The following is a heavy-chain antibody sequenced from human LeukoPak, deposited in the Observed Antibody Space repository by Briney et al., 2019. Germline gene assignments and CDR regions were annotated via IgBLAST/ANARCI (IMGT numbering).Heavy chain of an antibody. CDR3: AREGPDCSSTSCPIDY. D-gene: IGHD2-2*01. Sequence: GGSLRLSCAASGFTFSSYGMLWVRQAPGKGLEWVAVIWYDGSNKYCADSVKGRFTISRDNSKNTLYLQMNSLRAEDTAVYYCAREGPDCSSTSCPIDYWGQGTLVTVSS. CDR2: IWYDGSNK. V-gene: IGHV3-33*01. J-gene: IGHJ4*02. CDR1: GFTFSSYG.